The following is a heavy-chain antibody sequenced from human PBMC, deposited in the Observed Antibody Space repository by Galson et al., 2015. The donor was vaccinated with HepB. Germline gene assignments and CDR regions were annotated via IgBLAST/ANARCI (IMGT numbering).Heavy chain of an antibody. Sequence: SLRLSCAASGFAFSDYSMNWVRQAPGKGLEWVSYISSTSSTIYYADSVKGRFTIPRDNAENSLYLQMNSLRDEDTAVYYCARRPLDVWGQGTTVTVSS. CDR3: ARRPLDV. J-gene: IGHJ6*02. CDR2: ISSTSSTI. V-gene: IGHV3-48*02. CDR1: GFAFSDYS.